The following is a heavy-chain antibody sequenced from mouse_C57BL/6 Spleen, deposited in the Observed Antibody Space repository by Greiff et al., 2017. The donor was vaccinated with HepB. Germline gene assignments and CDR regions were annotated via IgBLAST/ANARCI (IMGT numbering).Heavy chain of an antibody. V-gene: IGHV1-62-2*01. CDR1: GYTFTEYT. J-gene: IGHJ2*01. Sequence: QVQLKESGAELVKPGASVKLSCKASGYTFTEYTIHWVKQRSGQGLEWIGWFYPGSGSIKYNEKFKDKATLTADKSSSTVYMELSRLTSEDSAVYFCARHEIYYYGSSHYFDYWGQGTTLTVSS. CDR3: ARHEIYYYGSSHYFDY. CDR2: FYPGSGSI. D-gene: IGHD1-1*01.